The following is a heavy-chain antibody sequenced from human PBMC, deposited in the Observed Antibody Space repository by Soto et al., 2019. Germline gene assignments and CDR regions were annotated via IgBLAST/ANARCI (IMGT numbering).Heavy chain of an antibody. D-gene: IGHD6-13*01. V-gene: IGHV3-33*01. CDR2: IWYDGSNK. CDR3: ARESAYSSLYYYYGMDV. Sequence: QVQLVESGGGVVQPGRSLRLSCAASGFTFSSYGMHWVRQAPGKGLEWVAVIWYDGSNKYYADSVKGRFTISRDNSKNTLYLQMNSLRAEDTAVYYCARESAYSSLYYYYGMDVWGQGTTVTVSS. CDR1: GFTFSSYG. J-gene: IGHJ6*02.